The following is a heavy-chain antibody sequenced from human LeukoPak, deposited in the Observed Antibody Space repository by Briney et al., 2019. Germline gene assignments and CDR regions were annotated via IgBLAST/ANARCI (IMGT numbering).Heavy chain of an antibody. Sequence: GGSLRLSCAASGFTFDDYAMHRVRQAPGKGLEWVSGISWNSGSIGYVDSVKGRFTISRDNAKNSLYLPMNSQRAEDTALYYCAKDGGSNNAEFDYWGQGTLVTVSS. CDR1: GFTFDDYA. CDR3: AKDGGSNNAEFDY. V-gene: IGHV3-9*01. J-gene: IGHJ4*02. CDR2: ISWNSGSI. D-gene: IGHD2-15*01.